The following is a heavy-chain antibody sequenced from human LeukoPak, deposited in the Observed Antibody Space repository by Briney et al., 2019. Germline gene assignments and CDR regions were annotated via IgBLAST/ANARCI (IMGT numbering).Heavy chain of an antibody. Sequence: SQTLSLTCAISGDSVSSDIDACNWIRQSPLRGLEWLVRTYYRSKWYHDYAVSVKSRITINADTSKSQYSLHLNSVTPEDTAVYCCARDFRRPYSGGWYDPWGQGTLVTVSS. V-gene: IGHV6-1*01. CDR2: TYYRSKWYH. CDR1: GDSVSSDIDA. D-gene: IGHD6-19*01. J-gene: IGHJ5*02. CDR3: ARDFRRPYSGGWYDP.